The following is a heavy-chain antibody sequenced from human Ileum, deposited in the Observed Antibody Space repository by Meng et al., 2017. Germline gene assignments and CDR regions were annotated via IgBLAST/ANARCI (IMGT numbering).Heavy chain of an antibody. Sequence: QLQSQESGPGLVKPSETLSLTCTVSGGSIRSSSDSWGWIRQPPGKGLEWIGTIYYSGSTYYSPSLKSRVTISVDTSKNQFSLKLSSVTAADTAVYYCARERADIVASHGDHWGQGTLVTVSS. D-gene: IGHD5-12*01. CDR2: IYYSGST. V-gene: IGHV4-39*07. J-gene: IGHJ4*02. CDR3: ARERADIVASHGDH. CDR1: GGSIRSSSDS.